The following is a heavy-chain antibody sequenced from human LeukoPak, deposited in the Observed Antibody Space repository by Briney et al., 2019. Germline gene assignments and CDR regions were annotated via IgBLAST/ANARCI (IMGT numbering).Heavy chain of an antibody. D-gene: IGHD3-9*01. CDR2: IYYSGST. CDR1: GGSISSYY. J-gene: IGHJ5*02. CDR3: ARIPSSHYDILTASPLENWFDP. V-gene: IGHV4-59*01. Sequence: SETLPLTCTVSGGSISSYYWSWIRQPPGKGLEWIGYIYYSGSTNYNPSLKSRVTISVDTSKNQFSLKLSSVTAADTAVYYCARIPSSHYDILTASPLENWFDPWGQGTLVTVSS.